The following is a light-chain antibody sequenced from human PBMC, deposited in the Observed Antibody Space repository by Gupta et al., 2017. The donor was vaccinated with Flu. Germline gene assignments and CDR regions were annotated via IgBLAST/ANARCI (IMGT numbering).Light chain of an antibody. CDR1: QSGWASYNNKNY. J-gene: IGKJ1*01. Sequence: SLGGRATINCKSSQSGWASYNNKNYLAWYQQKPGQPPRLLIYWASTRECGVPDRFSGSGSGTDFTLTISSLQAEDVAVYYCHQENTTPWTFGQGTKVEIK. CDR3: HQENTTPWT. CDR2: WAS. V-gene: IGKV4-1*01.